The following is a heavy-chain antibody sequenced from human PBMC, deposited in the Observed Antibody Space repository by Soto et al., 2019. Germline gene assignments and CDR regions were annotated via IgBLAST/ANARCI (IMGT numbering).Heavy chain of an antibody. Sequence: AGGSLRLSCAASGFTFSSYGMHWVRQAPGKGLEWVAVISYDGSNKYYADSVKGRFTISRDNSKNTLYLQMNSLRAEDTAVYYCAKDLRAYGGYVRSLRTLLPFDYWGQGTLVTVSS. D-gene: IGHD5-12*01. CDR3: AKDLRAYGGYVRSLRTLLPFDY. V-gene: IGHV3-30*18. J-gene: IGHJ4*02. CDR1: GFTFSSYG. CDR2: ISYDGSNK.